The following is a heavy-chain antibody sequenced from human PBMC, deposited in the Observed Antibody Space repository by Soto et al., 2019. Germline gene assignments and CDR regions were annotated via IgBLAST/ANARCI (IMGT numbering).Heavy chain of an antibody. Sequence: GGSLRLSCAASGFTFSGYWMTWVRQAPGKGLEGVANISPDGSEEYYVDSVKGRVTISRDNAKNSLYLQMNSLRAEDTAVYYCARADYYDSSGYYCGNWGQGTLVTVSS. J-gene: IGHJ4*02. CDR1: GFTFSGYW. CDR3: ARADYYDSSGYYCGN. CDR2: ISPDGSEE. V-gene: IGHV3-7*04. D-gene: IGHD3-22*01.